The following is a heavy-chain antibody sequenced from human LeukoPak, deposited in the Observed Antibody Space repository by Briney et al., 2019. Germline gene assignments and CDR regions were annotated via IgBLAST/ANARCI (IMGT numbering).Heavy chain of an antibody. V-gene: IGHV4-59*12. CDR1: GGSISSYY. Sequence: SETLSLTCTVSGGSISSYYWSWIRQPPGKGLEWIGYIYYSGSTNYNPSPKSRVTISVDTSKNQFSLQLNSVTPEDTAVYYCARNIPDFGTHQRFDPWGQGTLVTVSS. J-gene: IGHJ5*02. D-gene: IGHD2-2*02. CDR3: ARNIPDFGTHQRFDP. CDR2: IYYSGST.